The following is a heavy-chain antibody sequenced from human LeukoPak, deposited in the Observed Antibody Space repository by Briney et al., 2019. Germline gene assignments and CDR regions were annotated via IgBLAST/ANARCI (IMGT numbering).Heavy chain of an antibody. V-gene: IGHV3-66*01. D-gene: IGHD6-13*01. J-gene: IGHJ4*02. CDR1: GFTVSSNY. Sequence: PGGSLRLSCAASGFTVSSNYMSWVRQAPGKRLEWVSVIYSGGSTYYADSVKGRFTISRDNSKNTLYLQMNSLRAEDTAVYYCARAQYSSRGGWGQGTLVTVSS. CDR3: ARAQYSSRGG. CDR2: IYSGGST.